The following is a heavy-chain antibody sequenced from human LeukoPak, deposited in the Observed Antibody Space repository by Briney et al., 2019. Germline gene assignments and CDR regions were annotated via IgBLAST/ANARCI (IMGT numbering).Heavy chain of an antibody. J-gene: IGHJ4*02. CDR3: ASYSNYYGSGSYYTSV. Sequence: SETLSLTCTVSGGSISSSSYYWGWIRQPPGKGLEWIGSIYYSGSTYYNPSLKSRVTISVDTSKNQFSLKLSSVTAADTAVYYCASYSNYYGSGSYYTSVWGQGTLVTVSS. V-gene: IGHV4-39*01. D-gene: IGHD3-10*01. CDR1: GGSISSSSYY. CDR2: IYYSGST.